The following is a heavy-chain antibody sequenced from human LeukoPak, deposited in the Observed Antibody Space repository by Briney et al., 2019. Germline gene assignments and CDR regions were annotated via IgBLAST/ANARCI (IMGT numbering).Heavy chain of an antibody. V-gene: IGHV3-48*04. CDR1: GFSFSAYG. J-gene: IGHJ4*02. Sequence: GGSLRLSCAASGFSFSAYGMHWVRQAPGKGLEWISYISNSGGTINYADSVKGRFVVSRDSAESSLYLQMNSLRAEDTAIYYCARLHQVADFDYWGQGTLVAVS. D-gene: IGHD6-19*01. CDR3: ARLHQVADFDY. CDR2: ISNSGGTI.